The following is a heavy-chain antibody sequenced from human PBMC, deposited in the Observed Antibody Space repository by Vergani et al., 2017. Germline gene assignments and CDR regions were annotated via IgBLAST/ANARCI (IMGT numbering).Heavy chain of an antibody. V-gene: IGHV3-21*01. CDR1: GFTFSSYS. D-gene: IGHD2-15*01. Sequence: EVQLVESGGGLVKPGGSLRLSCAASGFTFSSYSMNWVRQAPGKGLEWVSSISSSSRYIYYADSVKGRFTISRDNAKNSLYLQMNSLRAEDTAVYYCARDLVSRSRSFDYWGQGTLVTVSS. CDR3: ARDLVSRSRSFDY. CDR2: ISSSSRYI. J-gene: IGHJ4*02.